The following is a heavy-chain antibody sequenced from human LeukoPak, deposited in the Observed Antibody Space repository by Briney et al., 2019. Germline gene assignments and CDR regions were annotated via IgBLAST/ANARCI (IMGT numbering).Heavy chain of an antibody. CDR3: ARHSFSGSGSFVWFDP. D-gene: IGHD3-10*01. V-gene: IGHV5-51*01. CDR2: IYPGDSGT. J-gene: IGHJ5*02. Sequence: GESLKISCKGSGYIFTNYWIGWVRQMPAKGLEWMGIIYPGDSGTRYSPSFQGQVSMSADKSTSTAYLQWSSLKASDTAMYYCARHSFSGSGSFVWFDPWGQGTLVTVSS. CDR1: GYIFTNYW.